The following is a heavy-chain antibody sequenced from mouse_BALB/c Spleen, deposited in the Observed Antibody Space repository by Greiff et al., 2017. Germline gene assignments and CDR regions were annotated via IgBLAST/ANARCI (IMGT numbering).Heavy chain of an antibody. CDR3: ARTGYYDYDDAMDY. V-gene: IGHV5-6-5*01. CDR1: GFTFSSYA. CDR2: ISSGGST. J-gene: IGHJ4*01. Sequence: EVQLQQSGGGLVKPGGSLKLSCAASGFTFSSYAMSWVRQTPEKRLEWVASISSGGSTYYPDSVKGRFTISRDNARNILYLQMSSLRSEDTAMYYCARTGYYDYDDAMDYWGQGTSVTVSS. D-gene: IGHD2-4*01.